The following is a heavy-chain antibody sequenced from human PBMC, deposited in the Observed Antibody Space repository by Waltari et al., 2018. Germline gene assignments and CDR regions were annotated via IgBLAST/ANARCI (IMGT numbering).Heavy chain of an antibody. D-gene: IGHD3-22*01. J-gene: IGHJ4*02. CDR1: GFTFSSYS. CDR3: ASYDDSSGYYYFDY. CDR2: ISSSSSYI. V-gene: IGHV3-21*03. Sequence: EVQLVESGGGLVKPGGSLRLSCAASGFTFSSYSMNWVRQAPGKGLEWVSSISSSSSYIYYADSGKGRFTSSRDNAKNSLYLQMNSLRAEDTAVYYCASYDDSSGYYYFDYWGQGTLVTVSS.